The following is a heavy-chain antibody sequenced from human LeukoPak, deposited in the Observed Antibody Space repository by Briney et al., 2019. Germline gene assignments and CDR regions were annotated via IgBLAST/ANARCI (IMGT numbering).Heavy chain of an antibody. J-gene: IGHJ3*02. CDR2: ISSSGSTI. V-gene: IGHV3-11*01. CDR3: ARDSPTGVWVRGVHAFDI. Sequence: PGGSLRLSCAASGFTFSDYYMSWIRQAPGKGLEWVSYISSSGSTIYYADSVKGRFTISRDNAKNSLYLQMNSLRAEDTAVYYCARDSPTGVWVRGVHAFDIWGQGTMVTVSS. CDR1: GFTFSDYY. D-gene: IGHD3-10*01.